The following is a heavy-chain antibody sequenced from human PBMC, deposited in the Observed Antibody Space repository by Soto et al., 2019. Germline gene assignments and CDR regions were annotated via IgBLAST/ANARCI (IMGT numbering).Heavy chain of an antibody. D-gene: IGHD2-15*01. J-gene: IGHJ4*02. CDR3: ARVSPGVGVVVVTATGRYFDS. V-gene: IGHV3-74*01. Sequence: PGGSLRLSCAASGFTFSSYWMHWVRQAPGKGLVWVSRINSDGSSTSYADSVKGRFTISRDNAKSTLYLQMNSLRAEDTAVYYCARVSPGVGVVVVTATGRYFDSWGQGTLVTVSS. CDR2: INSDGSST. CDR1: GFTFSSYW.